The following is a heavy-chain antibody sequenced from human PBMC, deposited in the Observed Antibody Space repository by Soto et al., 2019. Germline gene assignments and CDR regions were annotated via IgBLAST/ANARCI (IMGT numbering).Heavy chain of an antibody. D-gene: IGHD3-22*01. CDR2: IIPIFGTA. J-gene: IGHJ4*02. CDR3: ARASNYYDSSGYYGYYFDY. CDR1: GGTFSSYA. Sequence: QVQLVQSGAEVKKPGSSVKVSCKASGGTFSSYAISWVRQAPGQGLEWMGGIIPIFGTANYAQKFQGRVTITADESTSTAYMELSSLRSEDTAVYYCARASNYYDSSGYYGYYFDYWGQGTLVTVSS. V-gene: IGHV1-69*12.